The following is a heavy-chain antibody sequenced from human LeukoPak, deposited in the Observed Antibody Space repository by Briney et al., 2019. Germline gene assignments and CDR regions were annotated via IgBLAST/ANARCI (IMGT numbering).Heavy chain of an antibody. CDR2: IIPIFGTA. CDR1: GGTFSSYA. J-gene: IGHJ3*02. V-gene: IGHV1-69*05. Sequence: SVKVSCKASGGTFSSYAISWVRQAPGHGLEWMGGIIPIFGTANYAQKFQGRVTITTDESTSTAYMELSSLRSEETAVYYCARWAHHDYVWGSYRPKAGYAFDIWGQGTMVTVSS. D-gene: IGHD3-16*02. CDR3: ARWAHHDYVWGSYRPKAGYAFDI.